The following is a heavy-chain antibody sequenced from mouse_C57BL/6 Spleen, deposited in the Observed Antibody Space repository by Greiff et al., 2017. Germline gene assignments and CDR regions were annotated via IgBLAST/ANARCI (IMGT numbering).Heavy chain of an antibody. CDR3: TPRDCFDY. CDR2: IYPGNSDT. V-gene: IGHV1-5*01. CDR1: GYTFTSYW. Sequence: EVQLQQSGTVLARPGASVKMSCKTSGYTFTSYWMHWVKQRPGQGLEWIGAIYPGNSDTSYNQKFKGKGKLTAVTSASTAYMELSSLTNEYSAFYYCTPRDCFDYWGQGTTLTVSS. D-gene: IGHD3-3*01. J-gene: IGHJ2*01.